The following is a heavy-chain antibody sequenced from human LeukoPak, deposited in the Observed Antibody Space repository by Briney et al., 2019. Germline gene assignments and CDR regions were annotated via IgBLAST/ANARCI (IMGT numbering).Heavy chain of an antibody. Sequence: GVSLKISCKGSGYSFSSYWIGWVRQMPGKGLEWMGMIYPGDSDTRYSPSFQGQVTISADKSISTAYLQWSSLKASDTAMYYCARRAYCGGDCYLDYWGQGTLVTVSS. CDR1: GYSFSSYW. D-gene: IGHD2-21*02. CDR2: IYPGDSDT. J-gene: IGHJ4*02. V-gene: IGHV5-51*01. CDR3: ARRAYCGGDCYLDY.